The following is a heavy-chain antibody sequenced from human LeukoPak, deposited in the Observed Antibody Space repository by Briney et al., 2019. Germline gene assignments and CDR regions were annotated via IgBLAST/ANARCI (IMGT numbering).Heavy chain of an antibody. J-gene: IGHJ4*01. CDR2: ISCSGGST. CDR1: GFTFSSYA. V-gene: IGHV3-23*01. D-gene: IGHD3-10*01. CDR3: AKVMVRAVRNIPYY. Sequence: PGGSLRLSCAASGFTFSSYAMNWVRQAPGKGLEWVSVISCSGGSTYYADSVKGRFTISRDNSKNTLYLQMNSLRAEDTAVYYCAKVMVRAVRNIPYYSGHGTLVTAPS.